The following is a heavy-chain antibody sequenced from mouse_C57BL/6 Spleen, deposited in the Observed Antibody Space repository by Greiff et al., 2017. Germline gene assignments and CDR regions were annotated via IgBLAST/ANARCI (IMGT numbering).Heavy chain of an antibody. CDR1: GYSFTGYY. Sequence: EVKVEESGPELVKPGASVKISCKASGYSFTGYYMNWVKQSPEKSLEWIGEINPSTGGTTYNQKFKAKATLTVDKSSSTAYMQLKSLTSEDSAVYYCAYGSSYAMDYWGQGTSVTVSS. D-gene: IGHD1-1*01. J-gene: IGHJ4*01. CDR2: INPSTGGT. V-gene: IGHV1-42*01. CDR3: AYGSSYAMDY.